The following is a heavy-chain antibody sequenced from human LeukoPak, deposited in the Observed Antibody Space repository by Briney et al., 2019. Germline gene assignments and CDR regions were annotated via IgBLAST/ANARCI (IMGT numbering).Heavy chain of an antibody. D-gene: IGHD6-13*01. V-gene: IGHV4-59*01. CDR3: ARGVVAAAGRTFDF. CDR2: IYYSGST. J-gene: IGHJ4*02. Sequence: PSETLSLTCTVSGGSISSYHWSWIRQPPGKGLECIGYIYYSGSTNYNPSLKSRVTISLDTSKNQFSLKLSSVTAADTAVYYCARGVVAAAGRTFDFWGQGTLVTVSS. CDR1: GGSISSYH.